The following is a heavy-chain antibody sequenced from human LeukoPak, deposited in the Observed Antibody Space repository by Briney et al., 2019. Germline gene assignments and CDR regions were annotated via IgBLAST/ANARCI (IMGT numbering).Heavy chain of an antibody. CDR3: GRERAAGSEWLDP. J-gene: IGHJ5*02. Sequence: SETLSLTCTVSGASVSSGGYHWSWLRQPPGKGLEWFGHISESTSTNYNPSFKSRVTISVDTSKNHFSLKMSPVTAAAKGVYYCGRERAAGSEWLDPWGQGTLVTVSS. D-gene: IGHD3-10*01. CDR1: GASVSSGGYH. V-gene: IGHV4-61*03. CDR2: ISESTST.